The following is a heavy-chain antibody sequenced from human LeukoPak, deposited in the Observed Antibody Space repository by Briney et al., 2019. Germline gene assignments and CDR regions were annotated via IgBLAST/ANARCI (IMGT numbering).Heavy chain of an antibody. CDR2: ISWDGGST. CDR1: GFTFDVYT. V-gene: IGHV3-43*01. D-gene: IGHD5-24*01. J-gene: IGHJ4*01. Sequence: GGSLRLSCAASGFTFDVYTMRSVRQAPGKGLEWVSLISWDGGSTYYADSVKGRFTISRDNSKNSLYLQMNSLRTEDTALYYGAKGPPRGGYNRQETFDYWGRGTLVTVSS. CDR3: AKGPPRGGYNRQETFDY.